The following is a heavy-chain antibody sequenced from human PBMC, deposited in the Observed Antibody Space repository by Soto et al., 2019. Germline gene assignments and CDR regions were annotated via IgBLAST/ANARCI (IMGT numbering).Heavy chain of an antibody. J-gene: IGHJ4*02. CDR3: ARGNTPLDY. D-gene: IGHD2-15*01. CDR2: IYYSGST. Sequence: QVQLQESGPGLVKPSLTLSLTCTVSGGSISSGDYYWIWLRQPTGQGLEWIGYIYYSGSTYYNPSLKSRGTISVDTSKNQFSLKVSAVTAADTAVYYCARGNTPLDYWGQGTLVTVSS. CDR1: GGSISSGDYY. V-gene: IGHV4-30-4*01.